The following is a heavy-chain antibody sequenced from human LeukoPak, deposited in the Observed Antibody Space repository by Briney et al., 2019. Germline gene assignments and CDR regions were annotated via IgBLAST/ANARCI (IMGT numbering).Heavy chain of an antibody. CDR1: GGSISSYY. CDR3: ARGQTTVWSPFDN. Sequence: SETLSLTCTVSGGSISSYYWSWIRQPPGKGLEWIGYIYYSGSTNYNPSLKSRVTISVDTSKNQFSLRLNSVTAADTAVYYCARGQTTVWSPFDNRGQGTLVTVSS. J-gene: IGHJ4*02. CDR2: IYYSGST. V-gene: IGHV4-59*01. D-gene: IGHD4-17*01.